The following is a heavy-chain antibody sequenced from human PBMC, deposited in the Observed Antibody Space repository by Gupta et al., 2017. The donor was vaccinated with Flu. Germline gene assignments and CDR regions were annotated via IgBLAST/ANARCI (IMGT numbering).Heavy chain of an antibody. CDR3: AKEGGDARSPRKFAFDY. Sequence: GGGGGWVGVIGKGGGGGDCAECVEGRVTMSRENSKNTLDLRMNGLIAEDSAVYYCAKEGGDARSPRKFAFDYWGQGTLVTVSS. CDR2: IGKGGGGG. V-gene: IGHV3-30*18. J-gene: IGHJ4*02. D-gene: IGHD2-21*01.